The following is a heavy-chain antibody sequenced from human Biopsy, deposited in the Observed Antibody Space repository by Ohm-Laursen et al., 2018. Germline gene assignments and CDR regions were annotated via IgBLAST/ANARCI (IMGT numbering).Heavy chain of an antibody. V-gene: IGHV3-21*01. J-gene: IGHJ5*02. CDR2: ISASSSYI. CDR1: GVTLSGYS. CDR3: ATEVVPGGIGGHWLDP. D-gene: IGHD2-15*01. Sequence: GSLRLSCAASGVTLSGYSMNWVRQAPGKGLEWVSSISASSSYIYYADSVKGRFTVSKENGKNSLYLHMNSLRAEDTAVYYCATEVVPGGIGGHWLDPWGQGTLVTVSS.